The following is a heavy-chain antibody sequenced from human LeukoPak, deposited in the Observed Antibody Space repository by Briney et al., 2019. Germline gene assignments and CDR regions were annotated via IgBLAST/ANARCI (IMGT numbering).Heavy chain of an antibody. CDR2: IFSSSTYI. D-gene: IGHD3-16*02. CDR1: GFAFNTYS. CDR3: AKDHRENIMITFGGVIVTPGTAFDI. V-gene: IGHV3-21*04. Sequence: GGSLRLSCAASGFAFNTYSMNWVRQAPGKGLEWVSFIFSSSTYIYYTDSEKGRFTISKDNARNSLYLQMDNLRAEDTAVYYCAKDHRENIMITFGGVIVTPGTAFDIWGQGTMVTVSS. J-gene: IGHJ3*02.